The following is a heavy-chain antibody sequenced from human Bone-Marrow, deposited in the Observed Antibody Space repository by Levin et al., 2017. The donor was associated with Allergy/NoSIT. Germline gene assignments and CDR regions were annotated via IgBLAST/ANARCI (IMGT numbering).Heavy chain of an antibody. Sequence: GGSLRLSCAASGFTFSSYGMHWVRQAPGKGLEWVAVIWYDGSNKYYADSVKGRFTISRDNSKNTLYLQMNSLRAEDTAVYYCARPAGRYSYGLFYYGMDVWGQGTTVTVSS. CDR2: IWYDGSNK. V-gene: IGHV3-33*01. J-gene: IGHJ6*02. CDR3: ARPAGRYSYGLFYYGMDV. D-gene: IGHD5-18*01. CDR1: GFTFSSYG.